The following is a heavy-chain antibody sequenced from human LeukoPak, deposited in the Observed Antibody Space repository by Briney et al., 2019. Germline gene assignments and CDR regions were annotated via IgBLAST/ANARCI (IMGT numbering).Heavy chain of an antibody. V-gene: IGHV3-30*02. D-gene: IGHD6-19*01. Sequence: GGSLRLSCAASGFTFSSYGMHWVRQAPGKGLEWVAFIRYDGSNKYYADSVKGRFTISKGNSKNTLYLQMNSLRAEDTAVYYCARDSSGWPYYYYYYMDVWGKGTTVTVSS. CDR3: ARDSSGWPYYYYYYMDV. CDR1: GFTFSSYG. J-gene: IGHJ6*03. CDR2: IRYDGSNK.